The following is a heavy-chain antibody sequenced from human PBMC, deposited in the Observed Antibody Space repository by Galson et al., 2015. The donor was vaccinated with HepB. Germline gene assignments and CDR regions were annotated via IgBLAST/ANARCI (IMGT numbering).Heavy chain of an antibody. CDR2: INPKSGVT. Sequence: SVKVSCKASGYTFTGYYMHWVRQAPGQGLEWMGRINPKSGVTNYAHKFQGRVTVSRDTSISTAYMELSRLRSDDTAVYYCARLDYASGIYALDVWGQGTTVSVSS. CDR1: GYTFTGYY. D-gene: IGHD3/OR15-3a*01. CDR3: ARLDYASGIYALDV. V-gene: IGHV1-2*06. J-gene: IGHJ6*02.